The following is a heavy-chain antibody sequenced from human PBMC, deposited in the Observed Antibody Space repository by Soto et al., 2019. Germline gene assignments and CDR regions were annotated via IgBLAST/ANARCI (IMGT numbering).Heavy chain of an antibody. Sequence: GGSLRLSCAASGFTFSSYEMNWVRQAPGKGLEWVSYISSSGSTIYYADSVKGRFTISRDNAKNSLYLQMNSLRAEDTAVYYCARGPSIVVVPAAIDYWGQGTLVTVSS. V-gene: IGHV3-48*03. CDR2: ISSSGSTI. CDR3: ARGPSIVVVPAAIDY. CDR1: GFTFSSYE. D-gene: IGHD2-2*01. J-gene: IGHJ4*02.